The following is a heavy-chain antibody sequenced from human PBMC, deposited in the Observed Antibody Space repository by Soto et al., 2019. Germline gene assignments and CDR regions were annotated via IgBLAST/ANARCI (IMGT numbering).Heavy chain of an antibody. J-gene: IGHJ5*02. CDR2: FDPEDGET. Sequence: ASVKVSCKVSGCTLTELSMHWVRQAPGKGLEWMGGFDPEDGETIYAQKFQGRVTMTEDTSTDTAYMELSSLRSEDTAVYYCATVDDLAALYNWFDPWGQGTLVTVSS. D-gene: IGHD1-1*01. V-gene: IGHV1-24*01. CDR1: GCTLTELS. CDR3: ATVDDLAALYNWFDP.